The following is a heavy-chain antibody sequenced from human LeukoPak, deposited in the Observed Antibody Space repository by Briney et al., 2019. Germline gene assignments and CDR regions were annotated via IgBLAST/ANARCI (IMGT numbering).Heavy chain of an antibody. J-gene: IGHJ4*02. CDR1: GGSISSSSYY. V-gene: IGHV4-39*07. CDR3: ARGIAVAGVFDY. D-gene: IGHD6-19*01. Sequence: SETLSFTGTVSGGSISSSSYYWGGIRQPPGKGLEWIGSIYYSGSTYYNPSLKSRVTISVDTSKNQFSLKLSSVTAADTAVYYCARGIAVAGVFDYWGQGTLVTVSS. CDR2: IYYSGST.